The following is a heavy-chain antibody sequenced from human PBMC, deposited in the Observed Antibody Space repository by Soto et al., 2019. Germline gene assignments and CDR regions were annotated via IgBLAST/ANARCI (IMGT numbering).Heavy chain of an antibody. D-gene: IGHD1-26*01. CDR2: ISSSSNTI. V-gene: IGHV3-48*01. CDR3: ALRADPL. CDR1: GFTFSTYS. J-gene: IGHJ4*02. Sequence: EAQLVESGGGLVQPGGSLRFSCAASGFTFSTYSMNWVRQAPGKGLEWISYISSSSNTIYYADSVKGRFTISRDNAKNSLYLQMNSLRAEDTAVYYCALRADPLGGQGTLVTVSS.